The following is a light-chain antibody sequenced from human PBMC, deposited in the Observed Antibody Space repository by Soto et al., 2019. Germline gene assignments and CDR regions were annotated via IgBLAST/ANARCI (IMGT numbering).Light chain of an antibody. V-gene: IGKV1-39*01. J-gene: IGKJ4*01. CDR1: QSISDY. CDR3: QHSRGISLT. Sequence: DIQMTQSPSSLSASVGDRVTITCRASQSISDYLNWYQQKPGKAPNLLIYASSILQSGVPSRFSGSGSGTDFTLTITSLQPEDFATYYCQHSRGISLTFGGGTKVEVK. CDR2: ASS.